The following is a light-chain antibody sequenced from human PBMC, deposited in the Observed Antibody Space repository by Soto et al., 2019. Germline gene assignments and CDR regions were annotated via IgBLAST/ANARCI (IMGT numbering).Light chain of an antibody. CDR1: QGISNY. J-gene: IGKJ2*01. CDR2: AAS. Sequence: DIQMTQSPSSLSASVGDIVTITCRASQGISNYLAWYQQKPGKVPKLLIYAASTLQSGGPSRFRGSGSGTDFTLTISSLQPEDVATYYCQKYHSAPHTFGQGTKLEIK. CDR3: QKYHSAPHT. V-gene: IGKV1-27*01.